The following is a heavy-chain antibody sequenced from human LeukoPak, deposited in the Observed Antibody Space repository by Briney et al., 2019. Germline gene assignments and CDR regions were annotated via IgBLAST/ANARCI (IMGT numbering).Heavy chain of an antibody. CDR3: VKVGIQLWDYFDY. CDR1: GFTFSSYG. J-gene: IGHJ4*02. D-gene: IGHD5-18*01. Sequence: GGSLRLSCAASGFTFSSYGMHWVRQAPGKGLEWVSVISGSGGSTYYTDSVKGRFTASRDNSKNTLYLQMNSLRAEDTAVYYCVKVGIQLWDYFDYWGQGTLVTVSS. CDR2: ISGSGGST. V-gene: IGHV3-23*01.